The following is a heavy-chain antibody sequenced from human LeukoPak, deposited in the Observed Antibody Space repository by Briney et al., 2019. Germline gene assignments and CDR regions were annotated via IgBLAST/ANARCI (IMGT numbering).Heavy chain of an antibody. J-gene: IGHJ4*02. D-gene: IGHD1-26*01. CDR1: GYTFTDYY. V-gene: IGHV1-2*02. Sequence: ASVKVSCKASGYTFTDYYIHWVRQAPGQGLEWVGWISPNSGDRKYAQNFRGRVTMTRDTSISTAYMELSRLRSDDTAVYYCARGQPRYSGSYDYWGQGTLVTVSS. CDR3: ARGQPRYSGSYDY. CDR2: ISPNSGDR.